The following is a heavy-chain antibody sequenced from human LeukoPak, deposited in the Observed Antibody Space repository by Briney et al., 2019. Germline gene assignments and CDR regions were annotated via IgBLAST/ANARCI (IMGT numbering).Heavy chain of an antibody. CDR3: AREGVWRQQLVDYYYGMDV. D-gene: IGHD6-13*01. Sequence: HPGGSLRLSCAASGFTFSTYSMNWVRQAPGKGLEWVSYISSSSSTIYYADSVKGRFTISRDNAKNSLYLQMNSLRDEDTAVYYCAREGVWRQQLVDYYYGMDVWGQGTTVTVSS. V-gene: IGHV3-48*02. J-gene: IGHJ6*02. CDR2: ISSSSSTI. CDR1: GFTFSTYS.